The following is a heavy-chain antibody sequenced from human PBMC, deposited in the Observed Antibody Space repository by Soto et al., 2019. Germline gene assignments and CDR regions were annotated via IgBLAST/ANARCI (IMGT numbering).Heavy chain of an antibody. CDR2: MYYTGSA. D-gene: IGHD5-18*01. Sequence: SETASLTCTVSGGSISSVQYYWRWIRQRPGKGLEWIGYMYYTGSAYYNPSLKSRVAISADTSERQFSLKLSSMTAADTAIYYCSRTGYIYGSDAFDVWGQGTVVT. CDR3: SRTGYIYGSDAFDV. J-gene: IGHJ3*01. V-gene: IGHV4-31*03. CDR1: GGSISSVQYY.